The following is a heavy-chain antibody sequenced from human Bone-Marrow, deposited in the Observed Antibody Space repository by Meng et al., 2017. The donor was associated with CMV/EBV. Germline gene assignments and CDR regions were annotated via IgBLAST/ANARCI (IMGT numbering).Heavy chain of an antibody. CDR1: GGSFSGYY. CDR3: ARRARSIVVVIKGRDKDAFDI. J-gene: IGHJ3*02. D-gene: IGHD3-22*01. Sequence: SETLSLTCTVYGGSFSGYYWSWIRQPPGKGLEWIGEINHSGSTNYNPSLKSRVTISVDTSKNQFSLKLSSVTAADTAVYYCARRARSIVVVIKGRDKDAFDICGQGTMVTVS. CDR2: INHSGST. V-gene: IGHV4-34*01.